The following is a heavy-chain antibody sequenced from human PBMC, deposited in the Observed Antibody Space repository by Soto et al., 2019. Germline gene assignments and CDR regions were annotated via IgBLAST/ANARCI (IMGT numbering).Heavy chain of an antibody. Sequence: PGGSLRLSCKASGFSFGDYAMNWFRQSPGEGLEWVGFVRSKVYGGTTDYAASVRGRFTISRDDSKSIAYLQMNSLKTDDTAVYYCARDGAQITDFDCLYYGLAVWGPGTTVTVSS. V-gene: IGHV3-49*03. CDR1: GFSFGDYA. CDR3: ARDGAQITDFDCLYYGLAV. D-gene: IGHD2-21*01. CDR2: VRSKVYGGTT. J-gene: IGHJ6*02.